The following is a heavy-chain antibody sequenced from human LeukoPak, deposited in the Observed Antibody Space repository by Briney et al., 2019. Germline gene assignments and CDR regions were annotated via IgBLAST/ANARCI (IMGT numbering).Heavy chain of an antibody. V-gene: IGHV4-59*01. D-gene: IGHD6-13*01. CDR1: GGSISSYY. CDR3: ARGLQRLRGDGRPGIAAAGSYYYYMDV. Sequence: PSETLSLTYTVSGGSISSYYWSWIRQPPGKGLEWIGYIYYTGSTNYNPSLKSRVTISVDTSKNQFSLKLSSVTAADTAVYYCARGLQRLRGDGRPGIAAAGSYYYYMDVWGKGTTVTVSS. CDR2: IYYTGST. J-gene: IGHJ6*03.